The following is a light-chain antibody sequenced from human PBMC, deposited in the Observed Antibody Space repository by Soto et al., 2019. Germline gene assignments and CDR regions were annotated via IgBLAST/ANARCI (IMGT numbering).Light chain of an antibody. J-gene: IGLJ2*01. CDR3: SSYTRSSTLV. CDR2: DVS. CDR1: SSDVGGYNY. V-gene: IGLV2-14*01. Sequence: QSALTQPASVSGSPGQSITISCTGTSSDVGGYNYVSWYQQHPGKAPKLMTYDVSNRPSGVSNRFSGSKFGNTASLTISGLQAQGEADYYCSSYTRSSTLVFGGGTKVTVL.